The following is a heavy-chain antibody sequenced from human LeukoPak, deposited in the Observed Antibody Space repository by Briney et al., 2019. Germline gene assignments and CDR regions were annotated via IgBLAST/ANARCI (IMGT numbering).Heavy chain of an antibody. D-gene: IGHD6-13*01. J-gene: IGHJ5*02. CDR1: GGSISSYY. CDR3: ARHRRDSSSWPNWFDP. Sequence: SETLSLTCTVSGGSISSYYWSWIRQPPGKGLEWIGYIYYSGSTNYNPSLKSRVTISVDTSKNQFALKLSSVTAADTAVYYCARHRRDSSSWPNWFDPWGQGTLVTVSS. CDR2: IYYSGST. V-gene: IGHV4-59*08.